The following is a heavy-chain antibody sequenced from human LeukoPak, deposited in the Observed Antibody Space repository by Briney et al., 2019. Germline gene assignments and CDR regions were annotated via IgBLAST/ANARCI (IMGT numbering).Heavy chain of an antibody. CDR2: INHGGDT. V-gene: IGHV4-34*01. CDR3: AGIRRFSGV. Sequence: SETLSLTCGVSGGFFSGNFWSWIRQPPGKGLEWIGEINHGGDTSYNPSLKSRVTISVDTSKNLLSLRLTSVTAADTAVYYCAGIRRFSGVWGQGTAVTVSS. J-gene: IGHJ6*02. D-gene: IGHD3-10*01. CDR1: GGFFSGNF.